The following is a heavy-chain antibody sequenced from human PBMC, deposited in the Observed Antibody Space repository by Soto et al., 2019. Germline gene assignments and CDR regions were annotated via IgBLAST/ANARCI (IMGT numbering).Heavy chain of an antibody. Sequence: GGSLRLSCAASGFTFSDYYMSWIRQAPGKGLEWVTFISSSNNYIQYADSVKGRFTVSRDNAKNSLFLQMNSLRAEDTAVCYCAREGYCSSTTCHYGMDVWGQGTTVTVSS. CDR3: AREGYCSSTTCHYGMDV. D-gene: IGHD2-2*01. V-gene: IGHV3-11*06. CDR1: GFTFSDYY. CDR2: ISSSNNYI. J-gene: IGHJ6*02.